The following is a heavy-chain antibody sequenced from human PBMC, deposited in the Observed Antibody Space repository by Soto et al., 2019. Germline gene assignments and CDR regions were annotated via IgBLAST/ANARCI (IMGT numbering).Heavy chain of an antibody. J-gene: IGHJ4*02. CDR1: GFTFSSYG. CDR2: ISSSGGSA. CDR3: ARGATSPSY. Sequence: EVQLLESGGGLVQPGGSLRLSCAASGFTFSSYGMSWVRQAPGKGLEWVSAISSSGGSAYYADSVKGRFTISRDNSKNPRYLQMNSLRAEATAVYYCARGATSPSYWGQGTLVTVSS. V-gene: IGHV3-23*01.